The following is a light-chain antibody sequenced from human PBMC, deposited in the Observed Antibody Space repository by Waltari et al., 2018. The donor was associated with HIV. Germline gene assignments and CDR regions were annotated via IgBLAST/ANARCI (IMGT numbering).Light chain of an antibody. Sequence: DIVMTQSPDSLAVSLGERATINCKSSQSLLHSSTNKNYLAWYQQNPGQPPKLLIYWASTRESGVPERFSGSGSGTDFTLTISSLQAADVAVYYCQQYYSTLPITFGQGTRLEIK. J-gene: IGKJ5*01. CDR3: QQYYSTLPIT. V-gene: IGKV4-1*01. CDR2: WAS. CDR1: QSLLHSSTNKNY.